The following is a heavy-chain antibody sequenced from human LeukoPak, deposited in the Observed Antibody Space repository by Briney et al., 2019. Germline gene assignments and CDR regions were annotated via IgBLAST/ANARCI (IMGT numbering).Heavy chain of an antibody. V-gene: IGHV4-34*01. CDR1: GASFSGYY. CDR3: ASGSPSYCSGGSCYSGRWFDP. D-gene: IGHD2-15*01. J-gene: IGHJ5*02. Sequence: PSETLSLTCAVYGASFSGYYWSWIRQPPGKGLEWSGEINHSGSTNYNPSLKSPVTISVDTSKNQFSLKLSSLTAAHTAVYYCASGSPSYCSGGSCYSGRWFDPWGQGTLVTVSS. CDR2: INHSGST.